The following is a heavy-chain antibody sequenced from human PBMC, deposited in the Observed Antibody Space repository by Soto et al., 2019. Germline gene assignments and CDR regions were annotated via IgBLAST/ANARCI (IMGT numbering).Heavy chain of an antibody. J-gene: IGHJ6*02. D-gene: IGHD5-18*01. CDR2: IYYSGST. CDR1: GGSISSGDYY. CDR3: ARVRGSKIQLWLEYYYYGMDV. V-gene: IGHV4-30-4*01. Sequence: SETLSLTCTVSGGSISSGDYYWSWIRQPPGKGLEWIGYIYYSGSTYYNPSLKSRVTISVDTSKNQFSLKLSSVTAADTAVYYCARVRGSKIQLWLEYYYYGMDVWGQGTTVTVSS.